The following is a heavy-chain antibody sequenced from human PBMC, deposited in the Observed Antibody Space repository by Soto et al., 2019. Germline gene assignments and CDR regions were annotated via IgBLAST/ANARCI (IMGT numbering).Heavy chain of an antibody. CDR2: ISYDGSNK. CDR1: GFTFSSYA. V-gene: IGHV3-30-3*01. J-gene: IGHJ6*02. Sequence: PGGSLRLSCAASGFTFSSYAMHWVRQAPGKGLEWVAVISYDGSNKYYADSVKGRFTISRDNSKNTLYLQMNSLRAEDTAVYYCARSQDYYGSGSYYIPLYYYYYYGMDVWGQGTTVTVSS. D-gene: IGHD3-10*01. CDR3: ARSQDYYGSGSYYIPLYYYYYYGMDV.